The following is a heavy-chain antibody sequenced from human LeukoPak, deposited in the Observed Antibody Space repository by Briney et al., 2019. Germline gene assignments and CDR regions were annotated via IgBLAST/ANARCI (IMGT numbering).Heavy chain of an antibody. V-gene: IGHV3-53*01. CDR1: WFTVNNNN. J-gene: IGHJ4*02. CDR2: IYSGGST. D-gene: IGHD3-10*01. Sequence: GSPGDSSSAPWFTVNNNNINLGRPGPRKGLEWVSVIYSGGSTYYADSVKGRFTISRDNSKNTLYLQMNSLRAEDTAVYYCARDLGETGYWGQGTLVTVSS. CDR3: ARDLGETGY.